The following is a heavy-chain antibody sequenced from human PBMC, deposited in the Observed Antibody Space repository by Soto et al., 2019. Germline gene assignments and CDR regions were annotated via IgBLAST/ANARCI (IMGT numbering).Heavy chain of an antibody. V-gene: IGHV4-59*01. CDR1: GGSISSYY. Sequence: SETLSLTCTVSGGSISSYYWSWIRQPPGKGLEWIGYIYYSGSTNYNPSLKSRVTISVDTSKNQFSLKLSSVTAADTAVYYCARDRGAAAAPTYYYYYSGMDVWGQGTTVTVSS. J-gene: IGHJ6*02. CDR3: ARDRGAAAAPTYYYYYSGMDV. CDR2: IYYSGST. D-gene: IGHD6-13*01.